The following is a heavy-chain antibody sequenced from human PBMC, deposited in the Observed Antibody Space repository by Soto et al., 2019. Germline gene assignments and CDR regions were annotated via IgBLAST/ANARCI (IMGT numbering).Heavy chain of an antibody. Sequence: ASVKVSCKASGYTFTSYGISWVRQAPGQGLEWMGWISAYNGNTNYAQKLQGRVTMTTDTSTSTAYMELRSLRSDDTAVYYCARGNYGSGSYYYYYYYGMDVWGQGTTVTVSS. J-gene: IGHJ6*02. CDR3: ARGNYGSGSYYYYYYYGMDV. V-gene: IGHV1-18*01. CDR2: ISAYNGNT. D-gene: IGHD3-10*01. CDR1: GYTFTSYG.